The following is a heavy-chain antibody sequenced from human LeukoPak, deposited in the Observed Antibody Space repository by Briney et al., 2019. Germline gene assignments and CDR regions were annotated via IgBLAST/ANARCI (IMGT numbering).Heavy chain of an antibody. CDR1: GFTFSDYY. CDR2: ISSSSSYT. D-gene: IGHD5-24*01. Sequence: TGGSLRLSCAASGFTFSDYYMSWIRQAPGKGLEWVSYISSSSSYTNYADSVKGRFTISRDNAKNSLYLQMNSLRAEDTAVYYCAREDKATIYDWGLGTLVTVSS. V-gene: IGHV3-11*05. CDR3: AREDKATIYD. J-gene: IGHJ4*02.